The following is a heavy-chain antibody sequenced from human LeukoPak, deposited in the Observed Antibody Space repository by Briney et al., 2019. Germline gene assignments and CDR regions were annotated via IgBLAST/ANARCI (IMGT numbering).Heavy chain of an antibody. CDR1: GGSISSYY. Sequence: SETLSLTCTVSGGSISSYYWSWIRQPPGKGLGWIGYIYYSGSTNYNPSLKSRVTISVDTSKNQFSLKLSSVTAADTAVYYCARGRYDSSGYHFDYWGQGTLVTVSS. D-gene: IGHD3-22*01. CDR3: ARGRYDSSGYHFDY. CDR2: IYYSGST. V-gene: IGHV4-59*01. J-gene: IGHJ4*02.